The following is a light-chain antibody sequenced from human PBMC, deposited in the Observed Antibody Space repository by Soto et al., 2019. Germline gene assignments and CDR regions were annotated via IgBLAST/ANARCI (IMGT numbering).Light chain of an antibody. CDR3: SSYSSKTPPYV. V-gene: IGLV2-14*01. J-gene: IGLJ1*01. Sequence: QSVLAQPASVSGSPGQSITISCTGGSSDIGGYHYVSWYQQHPGRAPRLLILEVTNRPSGVPDRFSGSKSGNTASLIIRGLQAEDEADYFCSSYSSKTPPYVFGTGTKLTVL. CDR1: SSDIGGYHY. CDR2: EVT.